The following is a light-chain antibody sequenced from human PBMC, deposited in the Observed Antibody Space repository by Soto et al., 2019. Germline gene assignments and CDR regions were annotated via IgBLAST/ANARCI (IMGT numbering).Light chain of an antibody. J-gene: IGKJ2*01. CDR2: AAF. CDR3: QQSYITPHT. CDR1: QSISTY. Sequence: DIQMTQSPSSLSASVGDRVTITCRASQSISTYLNWYQQKPGKAPNLLIYAAFSLQSGVPSRFGGSGSGTNFTLAISSLRVEDFATYYCQQSYITPHTFGQGTKLEIK. V-gene: IGKV1-39*01.